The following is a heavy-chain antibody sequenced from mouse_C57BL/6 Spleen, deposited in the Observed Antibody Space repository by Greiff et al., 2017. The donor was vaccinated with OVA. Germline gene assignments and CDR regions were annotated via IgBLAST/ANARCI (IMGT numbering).Heavy chain of an antibody. Sequence: VQLQQPGAELVRPGTSVKLSCKASGYTFTSYWMHWVKQRPGQGLEWIGVIDPSDSYTNYNQKFKGKATLTVDTSSSTAYMQLSSLTSEDSAVYYCARRGGQLRPFDYWGQGTTLTVSS. CDR3: ARRGGQLRPFDY. CDR2: IDPSDSYT. CDR1: GYTFTSYW. V-gene: IGHV1-59*01. D-gene: IGHD3-2*02. J-gene: IGHJ2*01.